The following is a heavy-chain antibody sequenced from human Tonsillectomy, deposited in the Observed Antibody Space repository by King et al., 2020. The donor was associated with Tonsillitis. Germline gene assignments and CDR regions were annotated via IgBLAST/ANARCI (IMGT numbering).Heavy chain of an antibody. D-gene: IGHD3-9*01. V-gene: IGHV1-69*01. CDR2: IIPIFGTA. J-gene: IGHJ6*02. Sequence: QLVQSGAEVKKPGSSVKVSCKASGGTFSSYAISWVRQAPGQGLEWMGGIIPIFGTANYAQKFQGRVTITADESTSTAYMELSSLRSEDTAVYYCAGDSDILTGYYKSYYYYGMDVWGQGTTVTVSS. CDR1: GGTFSSYA. CDR3: AGDSDILTGYYKSYYYYGMDV.